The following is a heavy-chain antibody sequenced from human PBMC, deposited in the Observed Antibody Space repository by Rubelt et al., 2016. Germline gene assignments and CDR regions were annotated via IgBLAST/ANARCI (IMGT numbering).Heavy chain of an antibody. J-gene: IGHJ4*02. D-gene: IGHD6-6*01. V-gene: IGHV1-69*04. CDR1: GGTFSSYA. Sequence: KASGGTFSSYAISWVRQAPGQGLEWMGRIIPILGIANYAQKFQGRVTITADKSTSTAYMELSSLRSEDTAVYHCAREIAARPIDYWGQGTLVTVSS. CDR3: AREIAARPIDY. CDR2: IIPILGIA.